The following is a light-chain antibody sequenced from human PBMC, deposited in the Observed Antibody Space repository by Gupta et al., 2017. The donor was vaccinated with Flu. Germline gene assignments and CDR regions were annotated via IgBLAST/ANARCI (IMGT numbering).Light chain of an antibody. J-gene: IGLJ2*01. V-gene: IGLV2-11*01. Sequence: QSALTQPRSVSGSPGPSVAISCTGTSSDIGRYEFVSWFQQHPGKAPKLIISDVTKRPAGVPDRFSGSKSGNTASLTISGREAEDEADYYCSSYAGSYNLIFGGGTKLTVL. CDR1: SSDIGRYEF. CDR2: DVT. CDR3: SSYAGSYNLI.